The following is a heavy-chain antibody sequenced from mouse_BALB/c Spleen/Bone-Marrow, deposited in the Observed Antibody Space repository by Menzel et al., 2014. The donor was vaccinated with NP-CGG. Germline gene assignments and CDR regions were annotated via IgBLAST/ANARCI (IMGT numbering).Heavy chain of an antibody. CDR2: IYPGDGDS. CDR3: ARGGISVDY. V-gene: IGHV1-80*01. Sequence: VKLQESGAELVRPGSSVKISCKASGYAFSVYWMNWVKQRPGQGLEWIGQIYPGDGDSNYNGKFKGRATLTADKSSNTAYMQLGSLTSEDSAVYFCARGGISVDYWGQGTTLTVSS. J-gene: IGHJ2*01. CDR1: GYAFSVYW.